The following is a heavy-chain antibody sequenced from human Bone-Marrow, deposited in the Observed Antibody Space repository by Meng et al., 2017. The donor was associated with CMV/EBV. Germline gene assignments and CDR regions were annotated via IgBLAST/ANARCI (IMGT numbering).Heavy chain of an antibody. CDR2: ISGSGGST. CDR3: AKGGSSSDLFDY. CDR1: GFTVSSNY. V-gene: IGHV3-23*01. D-gene: IGHD6-6*01. Sequence: GGSLRLSCAASGFTVSSNYMSWVRQAPGKGLEWVSAISGSGGSTYYADSVKGRFTISRDNSKNTLYLQMNSLRAEDTAVYYCAKGGSSSDLFDYWGQRTRVTVSS. J-gene: IGHJ4*02.